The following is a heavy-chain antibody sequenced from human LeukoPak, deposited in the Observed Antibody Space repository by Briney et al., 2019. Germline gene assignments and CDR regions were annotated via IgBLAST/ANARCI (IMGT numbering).Heavy chain of an antibody. D-gene: IGHD2-15*01. V-gene: IGHV4-34*01. CDR2: INHSGST. CDR1: GGSFSGYY. J-gene: IGHJ4*02. CDR3: ARVADCSGGSCRRHFAY. Sequence: SETLSLTCAVYGGSFSGYYWSWIRQPPGKGLEWIGEINHSGSTNYNPSLKSRVTISVDTSKNQFSLKLSSVTAADTAVYYCARVADCSGGSCRRHFAYWGQGTLVTVSS.